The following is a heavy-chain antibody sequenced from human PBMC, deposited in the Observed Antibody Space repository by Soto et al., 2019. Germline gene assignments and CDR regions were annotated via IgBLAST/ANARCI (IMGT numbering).Heavy chain of an antibody. CDR2: LYWNDDE. J-gene: IGHJ4*02. D-gene: IGHD3-22*01. CDR1: GFSLSSSGVG. Sequence: SGPTLVNPTQTLTLTCAFSGFSLSSSGVGVGWIRQPPGKALEWLALLYWNDDERYSPSLRSRLSITKDTSKTQVVLTMTNMDPVDTATYYCAHGQHFYDGSAGYFDFWGQGTLVTVSS. CDR3: AHGQHFYDGSAGYFDF. V-gene: IGHV2-5*01.